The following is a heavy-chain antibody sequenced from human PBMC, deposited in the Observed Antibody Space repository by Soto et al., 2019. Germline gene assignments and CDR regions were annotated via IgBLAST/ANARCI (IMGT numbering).Heavy chain of an antibody. D-gene: IGHD2-2*01. J-gene: IGHJ3*02. Sequence: EVQLVESGGGLVQHGGYLRLSCAASGFTFSRYAMHWVRQAPGKGLDYVSAISSNGGSTYYANSVKGRFTIYRDNSKNPLYLQMGSRRAEDMAVYYCARGYCSSTSCYHDAFDIWGQGTMVTVSS. CDR2: ISSNGGST. CDR3: ARGYCSSTSCYHDAFDI. V-gene: IGHV3-64*01. CDR1: GFTFSRYA.